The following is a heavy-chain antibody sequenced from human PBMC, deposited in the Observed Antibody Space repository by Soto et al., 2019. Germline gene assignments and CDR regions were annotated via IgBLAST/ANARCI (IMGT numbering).Heavy chain of an antibody. D-gene: IGHD3-22*01. CDR2: IIPIFGTA. J-gene: IGHJ3*02. CDR1: GGTFSSYA. V-gene: IGHV1-69*13. Sequence: SVKVSCKASGGTFSSYAISWVRQAPGQGLEWMGGIIPIFGTANYAQKFQGRVTITADESTSTAYMELSSLRSEGTAVYYCARTFIDSSGYKHHDAFDIWGQGTMVTVSS. CDR3: ARTFIDSSGYKHHDAFDI.